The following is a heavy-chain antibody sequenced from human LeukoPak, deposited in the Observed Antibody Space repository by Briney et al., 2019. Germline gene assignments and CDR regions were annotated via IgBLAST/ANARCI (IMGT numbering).Heavy chain of an antibody. CDR1: GGSISSYY. J-gene: IGHJ4*02. CDR2: IYYSGST. D-gene: IGHD5-18*01. CDR3: ARHAHSYGLDY. V-gene: IGHV4-39*01. Sequence: PSETLSLTCTVSGGSISSYYWGWIRQPPGKGLEWIGSIYYSGSTYYNPSLKSRVTISVDTSKNQFSLKLSSVTAADTAVYYCARHAHSYGLDYWGQGTLVTVSS.